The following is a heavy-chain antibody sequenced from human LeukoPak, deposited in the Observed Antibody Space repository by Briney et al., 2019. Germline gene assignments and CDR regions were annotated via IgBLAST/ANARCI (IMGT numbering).Heavy chain of an antibody. D-gene: IGHD5-24*01. V-gene: IGHV3-23*01. J-gene: IGHJ4*02. CDR3: AKDRDGYMGAFDY. CDR1: GFTFSTSW. Sequence: GGSLRLSCAASGFTFSTSWMDWVRQTPGKGLEWVSAIGGSGGSTNYADFVEGRFTISRDNSKNTLYLQMNSLRAEDTALYYCAKDRDGYMGAFDYWGQGTLVTVSS. CDR2: IGGSGGST.